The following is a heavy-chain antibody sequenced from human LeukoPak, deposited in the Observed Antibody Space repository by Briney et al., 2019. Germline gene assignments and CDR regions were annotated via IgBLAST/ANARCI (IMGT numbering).Heavy chain of an antibody. J-gene: IGHJ4*02. CDR3: ARANPTIPIFYFDF. CDR1: GFTFRSHG. CDR2: ISSSADRI. D-gene: IGHD2-2*02. Sequence: GGSLRLSCVGFGFTFRSHGVNWVRQAPGKGPEWISYISSSADRIYYADSVRGRLAISRDNDRNSLFLDMNTLRAEDTAVYYCARANPTIPIFYFDFWGRGTLVTVSS. V-gene: IGHV3-48*01.